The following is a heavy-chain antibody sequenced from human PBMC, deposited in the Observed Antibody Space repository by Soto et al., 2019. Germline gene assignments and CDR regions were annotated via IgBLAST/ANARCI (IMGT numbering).Heavy chain of an antibody. V-gene: IGHV1-18*01. CDR1: GYTFTSYG. CDR2: ISAYNGNT. J-gene: IGHJ4*02. D-gene: IGHD6-19*01. Sequence: ASVEVSCKASGYTFTSYGISWVRQVPGQGLEWMGWISAYNGNTNYAQKLQGRVTMTTDTSTSTAYMELRSLRSDDTAVYYCARMWSSGWYRVGLYFDYWGQGTLVTVSS. CDR3: ARMWSSGWYRVGLYFDY.